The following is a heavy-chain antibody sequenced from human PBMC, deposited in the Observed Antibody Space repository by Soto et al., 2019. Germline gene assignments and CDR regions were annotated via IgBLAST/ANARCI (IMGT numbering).Heavy chain of an antibody. Sequence: LRLSCAASGFTLENYAMHWVRLGPGKGLEWVSGISWHSGTIGYADSVRGRFTISRDNAKNSLYLQMNSLRPEDTALYYCAKEKVYSNYQYYFDSWGQGTLVTVSS. CDR1: GFTLENYA. J-gene: IGHJ4*02. V-gene: IGHV3-9*01. CDR3: AKEKVYSNYQYYFDS. D-gene: IGHD4-4*01. CDR2: ISWHSGTI.